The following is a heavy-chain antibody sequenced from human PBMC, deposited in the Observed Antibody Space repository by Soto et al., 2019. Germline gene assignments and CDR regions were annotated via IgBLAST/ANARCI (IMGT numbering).Heavy chain of an antibody. V-gene: IGHV3-21*01. J-gene: IGHJ4*02. D-gene: IGHD3-3*01. Sequence: GGSLRLSCAASGFTFSSYSMNWARQAPGKGLEWVSSISSSSSYIYYADSVKGRFTISRDNAKNSLYLQMNSLRAEDTAVYYCASSITIFARTPDDYWGQGTLVTVSS. CDR2: ISSSSSYI. CDR3: ASSITIFARTPDDY. CDR1: GFTFSSYS.